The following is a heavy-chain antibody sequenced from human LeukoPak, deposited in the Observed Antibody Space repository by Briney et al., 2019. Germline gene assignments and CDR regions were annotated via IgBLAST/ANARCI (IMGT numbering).Heavy chain of an antibody. Sequence: PGGSLRLSCAASGFTFSSCGMHWVRQAPGPGVGWVGVISYDGSNKYYEDSVKDRFTISRDNSKNTLYLQMNSLRAEDTAVYYCAKVSLRLAVAGLFFDYWGQGTLVTVSS. V-gene: IGHV3-30*18. CDR3: AKVSLRLAVAGLFFDY. J-gene: IGHJ4*02. D-gene: IGHD6-19*01. CDR1: GFTFSSCG. CDR2: ISYDGSNK.